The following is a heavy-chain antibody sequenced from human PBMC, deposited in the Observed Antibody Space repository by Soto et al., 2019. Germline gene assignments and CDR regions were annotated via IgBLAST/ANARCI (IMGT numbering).Heavy chain of an antibody. Sequence: GGSLRLSCAASGFTFSSYAMSWVRQAPGKGLEWVSAISGSGGSTYYADSVKGRFTISRDNSKNTLYLQMNSLRAEDTAVYYCAKVGTPVWHGIAVAGIDYWGQGTLVTVSS. CDR1: GFTFSSYA. D-gene: IGHD6-19*01. J-gene: IGHJ4*02. CDR3: AKVGTPVWHGIAVAGIDY. CDR2: ISGSGGST. V-gene: IGHV3-23*01.